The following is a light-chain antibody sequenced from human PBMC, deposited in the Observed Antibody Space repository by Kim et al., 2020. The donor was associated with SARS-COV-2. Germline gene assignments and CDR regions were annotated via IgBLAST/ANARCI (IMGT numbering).Light chain of an antibody. CDR1: QSVLYSATNKNF. J-gene: IGKJ2*01. V-gene: IGKV4-1*01. Sequence: TINCNSRQSVLYSATNKNFLSWYQQKPGQPPKVLIYWASTRESGVPDRFSGSGSATDFTLTISSLQAEDVAVYFCQQYFSSPYTFGQGTKLEI. CDR2: WAS. CDR3: QQYFSSPYT.